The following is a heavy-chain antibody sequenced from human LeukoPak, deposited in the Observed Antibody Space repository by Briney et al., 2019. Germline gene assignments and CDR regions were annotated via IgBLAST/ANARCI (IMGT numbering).Heavy chain of an antibody. CDR1: GDSITSSSYF. V-gene: IGHV4-39*01. CDR3: ARTKFYYDFWSGYTYWFDP. D-gene: IGHD3-3*01. Sequence: PSETVSLTCPVSGDSITSSSYFWGWIRQPPGKGLEWIGSIYYSGSTYYNPSLKSRLTISIDTSKNQFSLRLSSVTAADTAVYYCARTKFYYDFWSGYTYWFDPWGQGTLVTVSS. J-gene: IGHJ5*02. CDR2: IYYSGST.